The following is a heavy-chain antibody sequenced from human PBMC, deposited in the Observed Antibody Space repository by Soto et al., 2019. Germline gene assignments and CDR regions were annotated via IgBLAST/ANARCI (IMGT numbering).Heavy chain of an antibody. CDR1: GFTFPSYV. V-gene: IGHV3-23*01. CDR2: ITGSGDDT. J-gene: IGHJ3*02. Sequence: EVQLLVSGGGLVQPGGSLRLTCAASGFTFPSYVMSWARQAPGKGLEWVSTITGSGDDTSYADSVRGRFTISRDNSKSTRYMDMNSLRVEDTAVYYCAKRKLSGGPFHTWGQRKMVTVSS. CDR3: AKRKLSGGPFHT. D-gene: IGHD3-16*01.